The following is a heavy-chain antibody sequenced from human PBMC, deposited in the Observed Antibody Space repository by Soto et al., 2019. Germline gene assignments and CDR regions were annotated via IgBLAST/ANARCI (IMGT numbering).Heavy chain of an antibody. CDR3: TRHVDTATGEDFDY. D-gene: IGHD5-18*01. Sequence: EVQVVESGGGLVQPGGSLKLSCAASGFTFSGSAMHWIRQASGKGLEWVGRIRSKANSYATVYAESVKGRFTISREDSKNTAYLQMNSLTTEDTAVYYCTRHVDTATGEDFDYWGQGTLVTVSS. J-gene: IGHJ4*02. V-gene: IGHV3-73*02. CDR1: GFTFSGSA. CDR2: IRSKANSYAT.